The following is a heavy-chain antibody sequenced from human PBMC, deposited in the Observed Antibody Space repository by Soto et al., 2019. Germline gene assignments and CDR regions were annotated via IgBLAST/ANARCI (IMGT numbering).Heavy chain of an antibody. CDR3: ARGSSYYYDSSGSSPFAY. D-gene: IGHD3-22*01. J-gene: IGHJ4*02. Sequence: QVQLVQSGAEVKKPGASVKVSCKASGYTFTSYGISWVRQAPGQGLEWMGWISAYNGNTNYAQKLQGRVTMTTDTTTSTAFMELRSLRSDATALYYCARGSSYYYDSSGSSPFAYWGQGTLVTVSS. CDR1: GYTFTSYG. V-gene: IGHV1-18*01. CDR2: ISAYNGNT.